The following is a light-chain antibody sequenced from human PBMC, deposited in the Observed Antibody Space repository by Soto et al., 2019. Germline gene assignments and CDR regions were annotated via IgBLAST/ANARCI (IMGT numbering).Light chain of an antibody. CDR3: QQYYSYPLP. V-gene: IGKV1-8*01. CDR1: QGISSY. CDR2: AAS. Sequence: AIQMTHSPSALSAYTGDRVTITCRASQGISSYLAWYQQKPGKAPKLLIYAASTLQSGVPSRFSGSGSGTDFTLTISCLQSEDFATYYCQQYYSYPLPFGGVAKA. J-gene: IGKJ4*01.